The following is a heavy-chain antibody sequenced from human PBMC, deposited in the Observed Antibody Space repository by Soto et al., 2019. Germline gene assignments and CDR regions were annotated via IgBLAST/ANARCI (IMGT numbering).Heavy chain of an antibody. CDR1: GFTFSDYG. Sequence: VQMVESGGGVVQPGRSLRLTCAVSGFTFSDYGMHWVRQAPRKXLXXXXXXSYDGSSEFYADSVKGRFTISRDNSKNTLHLQMNSLRPEDXXXXXXXXXXXXXXXXXXXXXXXXXXVWGQGTAVTVSS. J-gene: IGHJ6*02. CDR2: XSYDGSSE. CDR3: XXXXXXXXXXXXXXXXXXXXV. V-gene: IGHV3-30*03.